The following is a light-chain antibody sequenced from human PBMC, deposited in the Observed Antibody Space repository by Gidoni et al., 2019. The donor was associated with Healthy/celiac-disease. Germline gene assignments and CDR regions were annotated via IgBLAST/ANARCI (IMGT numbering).Light chain of an antibody. V-gene: IGLV2-14*01. CDR1: SSDVGGYNY. Sequence: QSALPQPASVSGSPGLSITISCTGTSSDVGGYNYVSWYQQHPGKDPKLMIYEVSNRPSGVSNRFSGSKSGNTASLTISGLQAEDEADYYCSSYTSSSTLAVVFGGGTKLTVL. CDR3: SSYTSSSTLAVV. J-gene: IGLJ2*01. CDR2: EVS.